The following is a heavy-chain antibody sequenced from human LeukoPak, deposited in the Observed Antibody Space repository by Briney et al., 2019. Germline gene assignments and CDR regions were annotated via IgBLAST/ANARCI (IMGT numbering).Heavy chain of an antibody. D-gene: IGHD3-9*01. V-gene: IGHV1-2*06. CDR2: IDPNSGGT. J-gene: IGHJ4*02. CDR3: TRDLTISGPIGI. CDR1: GYTFTGYA. Sequence: GASVKVSCKAYGYTFTGYAMHWVRQAPGQGLEWVGRIDPNSGGTNYAQDFQGRVTITRDTSINTAYMELSRLRSDDMAMYYCTRDLTISGPIGIWGQGTLVTVSA.